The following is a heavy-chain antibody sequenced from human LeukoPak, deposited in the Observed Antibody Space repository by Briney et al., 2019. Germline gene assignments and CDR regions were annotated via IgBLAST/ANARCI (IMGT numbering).Heavy chain of an antibody. CDR1: GYTFTGYY. CDR2: INPNSGGT. J-gene: IGHJ1*01. CDR3: AREKFYYYDSSGEGYFQH. V-gene: IGHV1-2*02. D-gene: IGHD3-22*01. Sequence: GASVKVSCKASGYTFTGYYMHWVRRAPGQGLEWMGWINPNSGGTNYAQKFQGRVTMTRDTSISTAYMELSRLRSDDTAVYYCAREKFYYYDSSGEGYFQHWGQGTLVTVSS.